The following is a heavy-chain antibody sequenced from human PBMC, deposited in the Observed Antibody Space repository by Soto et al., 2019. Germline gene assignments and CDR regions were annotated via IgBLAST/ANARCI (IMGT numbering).Heavy chain of an antibody. D-gene: IGHD2-15*01. J-gene: IGHJ5*02. V-gene: IGHV3-33*01. Sequence: QVQLVESGGGVVQPGRSLRLSCAASGFTFSSYGMHWVRQAPGKGLEWVAVIWYDGSNKYYADSVKGRFTISRDNSKNTLYLQMNSLRDEDTAVYYCARDLGRDCSGGSCYFVGSHWFDPWGQGTLVTVSS. CDR1: GFTFSSYG. CDR2: IWYDGSNK. CDR3: ARDLGRDCSGGSCYFVGSHWFDP.